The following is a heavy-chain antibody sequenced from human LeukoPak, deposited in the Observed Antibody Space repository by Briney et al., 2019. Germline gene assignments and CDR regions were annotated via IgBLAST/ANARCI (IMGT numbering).Heavy chain of an antibody. CDR3: ARERGYSYGYCDY. CDR2: IKPDESEK. J-gene: IGHJ4*02. CDR1: GFTFSNYW. Sequence: PGGSLRLSCAASGFTFSNYWMTWVRQAPGKGLEWVANIKPDESEKYYVGSVKGRFTISRDNAKNSLYLQMNSLRAEDTAVYYCARERGYSYGYCDYWGQGTLVTVSS. D-gene: IGHD5-18*01. V-gene: IGHV3-7*01.